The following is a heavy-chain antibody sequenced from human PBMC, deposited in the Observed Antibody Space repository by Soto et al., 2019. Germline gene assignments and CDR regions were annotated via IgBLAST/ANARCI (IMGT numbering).Heavy chain of an antibody. V-gene: IGHV4-31*03. Sequence: TLSLTCTVSGASISSDNYYWGWVRQPPGKGLEWVGYIYYSVSIYYSPSLKSRSAISMDTSKNQLSLRVASVTAAEPAVYYGPRDDPYDWNFYWGQLYLVTVSS. J-gene: IGHJ4*02. CDR2: IYYSVSI. D-gene: IGHD1-7*01. CDR1: GASISSDNYY. CDR3: PRDDPYDWNFY.